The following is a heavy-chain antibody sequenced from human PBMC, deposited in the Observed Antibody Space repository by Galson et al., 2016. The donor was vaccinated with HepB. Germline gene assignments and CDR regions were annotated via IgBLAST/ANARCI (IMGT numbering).Heavy chain of an antibody. J-gene: IGHJ4*02. V-gene: IGHV3-23*01. Sequence: SLRLSCAASGFTFSIYAMSWVRQAPGKGLEWVSAISGSGDTTYHADSVKGRFSISRDNSKNTLYLQMSSLRVEDTAVYYCVPEPQETESYSDYWGQGTLVTVSS. CDR1: GFTFSIYA. CDR2: ISGSGDTT. D-gene: IGHD2-21*01. CDR3: VPEPQETESYSDY.